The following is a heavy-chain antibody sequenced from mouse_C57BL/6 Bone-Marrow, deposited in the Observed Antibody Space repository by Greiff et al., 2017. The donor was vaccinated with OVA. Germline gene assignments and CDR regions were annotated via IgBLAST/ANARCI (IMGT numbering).Heavy chain of an antibody. CDR3: ASYDYDGVFPYFDY. D-gene: IGHD2-4*01. CDR2: IYPRSGNT. Sequence: QVQLKQSGAELARPGASVKLSCKASGYTFTSYGISWVKQRTGQGLEWIGEIYPRSGNTYYNEKFKGKATLTADKSSSTAYMELRSLTSEDSAVYFCASYDYDGVFPYFDYWGQGTTLTVSS. J-gene: IGHJ2*01. CDR1: GYTFTSYG. V-gene: IGHV1-81*01.